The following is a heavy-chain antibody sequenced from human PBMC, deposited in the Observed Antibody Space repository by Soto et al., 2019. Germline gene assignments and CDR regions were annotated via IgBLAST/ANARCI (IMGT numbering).Heavy chain of an antibody. D-gene: IGHD2-2*01. CDR3: AKDIEYQLLYYFDY. CDR2: ISWNSGSI. J-gene: IGHJ4*02. Sequence: EVQLVESGGGLVQPGRSLRLSCAASGFTFDDYAMHWVRQAPGKGLEWVSGISWNSGSIGYADSVKGRFTISRDNAKNSLYLQMNSLRAEDTALYYCAKDIEYQLLYYFDYWGQGTLVTVSS. V-gene: IGHV3-9*01. CDR1: GFTFDDYA.